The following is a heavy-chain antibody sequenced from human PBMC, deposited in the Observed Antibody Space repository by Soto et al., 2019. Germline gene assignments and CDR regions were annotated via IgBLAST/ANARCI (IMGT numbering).Heavy chain of an antibody. J-gene: IGHJ4*02. D-gene: IGHD3-3*01. V-gene: IGHV1-3*01. CDR3: AREHDFWSAYSFDY. CDR1: GYTFTSYS. Sequence: GASVKVSCKAAGYTFTSYSIQWVRQAPGQRLEWMGWINAGNGNTKYSQKFQGRVTITRDTSASTAYMELSSLGSEDTAVYYCAREHDFWSAYSFDYWGPGTMVTVSS. CDR2: INAGNGNT.